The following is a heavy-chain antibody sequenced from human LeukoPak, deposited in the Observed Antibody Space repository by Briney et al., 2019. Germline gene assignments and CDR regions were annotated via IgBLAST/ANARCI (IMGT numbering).Heavy chain of an antibody. V-gene: IGHV1-69*02. CDR2: IIPILGIA. D-gene: IGHD3-10*01. CDR1: GGTFSSYT. Sequence: SVKVSCKASGGTFSSYTISWVQQAPGQGLEWMGRIIPILGIANYAQKFQGRVTITADKSTSTAYMELSSLRSEDTAVYYCARALGSYYGSGSPTTYWGQGTLVTVSS. CDR3: ARALGSYYGSGSPTTY. J-gene: IGHJ4*02.